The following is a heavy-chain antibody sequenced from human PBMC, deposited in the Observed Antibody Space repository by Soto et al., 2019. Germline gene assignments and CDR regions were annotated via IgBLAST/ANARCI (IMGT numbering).Heavy chain of an antibody. D-gene: IGHD5-18*01. CDR3: ARHGYNYGGGYFDY. Sequence: PGGSLRLSCAASGFTFSSYGMSWVRQAPGKGLEWVSGISGSGGSTYYADSVKGRFTISRDNSKNTLYLQMNSLRAEDTAVYYCARHGYNYGGGYFDYWGQGTLVTVPQ. V-gene: IGHV3-23*01. CDR2: ISGSGGST. CDR1: GFTFSSYG. J-gene: IGHJ4*02.